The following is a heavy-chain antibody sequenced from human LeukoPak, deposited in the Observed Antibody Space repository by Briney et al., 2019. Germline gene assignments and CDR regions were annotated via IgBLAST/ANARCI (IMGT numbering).Heavy chain of an antibody. J-gene: IGHJ6*03. D-gene: IGHD6-13*01. CDR2: IYYSGST. CDR1: GGSISSGGYS. CDR3: ARGAAAATNYYYYYMDV. V-gene: IGHV4-61*08. Sequence: SETLSLTCAVSGGSISSGGYSWSWIRQPPGKGLEWIGYIYYSGSTNYNPSLKSRVTISVDTSKNQFSLKLSSVTAADTAVYYCARGAAAATNYYYYYMDVWGKGTTVTISS.